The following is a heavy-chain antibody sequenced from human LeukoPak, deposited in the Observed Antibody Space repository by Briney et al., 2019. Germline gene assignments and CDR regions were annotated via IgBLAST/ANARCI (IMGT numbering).Heavy chain of an antibody. V-gene: IGHV4-34*01. CDR1: GGSFSGYY. Sequence: SETLSLTCAVYGGSFSGYYWSWIRQPPGKGLEWIGEINHSGSTNYNPSLKSRVTISVDTSKNQFSLKLSSVTAADTAVYYCARTGGRYCSGGSCYLKYYYYYYYMDVWGKGTTVNVSS. D-gene: IGHD2-15*01. J-gene: IGHJ6*03. CDR2: INHSGST. CDR3: ARTGGRYCSGGSCYLKYYYYYYYMDV.